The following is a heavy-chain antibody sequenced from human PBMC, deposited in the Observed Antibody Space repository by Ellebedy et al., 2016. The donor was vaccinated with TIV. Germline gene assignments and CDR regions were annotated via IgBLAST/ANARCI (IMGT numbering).Heavy chain of an antibody. D-gene: IGHD3-10*01. CDR2: INPNSGGT. CDR1: GYTFIDYY. Sequence: AASVKVSCKNSGYTFIDYYIHWVRQAPGQGLEWMGWINPNSGGTYYAQKFQGRVTMTRDTSISTAYMELRRLRSDDTAVYYCARDLYGSGSYYPGYWGQGTLVTVSS. J-gene: IGHJ4*02. CDR3: ARDLYGSGSYYPGY. V-gene: IGHV1-2*02.